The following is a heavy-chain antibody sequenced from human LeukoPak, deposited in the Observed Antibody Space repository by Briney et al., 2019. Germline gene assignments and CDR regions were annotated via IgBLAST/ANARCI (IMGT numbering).Heavy chain of an antibody. CDR1: GFTFSSYA. V-gene: IGHV3-64*01. CDR2: ISSNGGST. Sequence: GGSLRLSCAASGFTFSSYAMHWVRQAPGKGLEYVSAISSNGGSTYYANSVKGRFTISRDNSKNTLYLQMGSLRAEDMAVYYCARGGGGYILDYWGQGTLVTVSS. D-gene: IGHD5-24*01. CDR3: ARGGGGYILDY. J-gene: IGHJ4*02.